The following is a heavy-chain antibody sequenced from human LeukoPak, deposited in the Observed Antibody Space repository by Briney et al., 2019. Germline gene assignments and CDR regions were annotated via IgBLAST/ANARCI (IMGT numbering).Heavy chain of an antibody. CDR3: ARVKLRFLEMDV. J-gene: IGHJ6*04. V-gene: IGHV3-21*01. CDR2: ISSSSYI. Sequence: GGSLRLSCAASGFTFSSYSMNWVRQAPGKGLEWVSSISSSSYIYYADSVKGRFTISRDNAKNSLYLQMNSLRAEDTAVYYCARVKLRFLEMDVWGKGTTVTVSS. D-gene: IGHD3-3*01. CDR1: GFTFSSYS.